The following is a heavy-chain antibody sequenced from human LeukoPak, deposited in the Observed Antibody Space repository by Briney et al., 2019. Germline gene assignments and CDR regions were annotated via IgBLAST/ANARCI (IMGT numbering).Heavy chain of an antibody. CDR2: ISGSGGST. Sequence: PGGSLRLSCAASGFTFSSYAMSWVRQAPGKGLEWVSAISGSGGSTYYADSVKGRFTTSRDNSKNTLYLQMNSLRAEDTAVYYCAKGAAAAGERLYYYYGMDVWGKGTTVTVSS. CDR1: GFTFSSYA. V-gene: IGHV3-23*01. J-gene: IGHJ6*04. D-gene: IGHD6-13*01. CDR3: AKGAAAAGERLYYYYGMDV.